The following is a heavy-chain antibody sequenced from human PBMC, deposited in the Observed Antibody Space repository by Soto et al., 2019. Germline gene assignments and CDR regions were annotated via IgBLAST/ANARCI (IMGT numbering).Heavy chain of an antibody. D-gene: IGHD3-10*01. V-gene: IGHV4-39*01. CDR1: GASISSSNYY. Sequence: QLQLQESGPGLAKPSETLSLTCTVSGASISSSNYYWGWIRQPPGKGLEWIGSIYYSANTYYNPSLKSRVTMSVDTSKNQFSLRLSSVTAADTAVYYCVSSNRGSSHWGQGTLVIVSS. CDR3: VSSNRGSSH. J-gene: IGHJ4*02. CDR2: IYYSANT.